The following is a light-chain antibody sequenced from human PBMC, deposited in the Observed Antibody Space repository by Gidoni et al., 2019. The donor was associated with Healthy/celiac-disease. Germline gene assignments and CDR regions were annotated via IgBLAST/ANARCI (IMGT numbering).Light chain of an antibody. V-gene: IGKV1-39*01. Sequence: DIEMTQSPSSLSASVGDRVTINCRASQSISSYLNWYQQKPGKPPKLLIYAASSLQSGVPSRFSGSGSGTDFTLTISSLQPEDFATYYCQQSYSTPPSFGGGTKVEIK. CDR2: AAS. J-gene: IGKJ4*01. CDR1: QSISSY. CDR3: QQSYSTPPS.